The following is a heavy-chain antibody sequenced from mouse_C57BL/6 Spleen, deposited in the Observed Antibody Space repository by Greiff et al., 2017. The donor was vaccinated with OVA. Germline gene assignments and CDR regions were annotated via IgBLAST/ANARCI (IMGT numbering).Heavy chain of an antibody. J-gene: IGHJ3*01. Sequence: VQLKESGGGLVKPGGSLKLSCAASGFTFSSYAMSWVRQTPEKRLEWVATISDGGSYTYYPDNVKGRFTISRDNAKNNLYLQMSHLKSEDTAMYYCARDRGYSNCFAYWGQGTLVTVSA. V-gene: IGHV5-4*01. CDR1: GFTFSSYA. D-gene: IGHD2-5*01. CDR2: ISDGGSYT. CDR3: ARDRGYSNCFAY.